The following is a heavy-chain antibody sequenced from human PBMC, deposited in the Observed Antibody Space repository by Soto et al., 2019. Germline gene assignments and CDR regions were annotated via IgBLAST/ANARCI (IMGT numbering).Heavy chain of an antibody. Sequence: PWGSLRLSCAASGFTFSSYSMNWVRQAPGKGLEWVSSISSSSSYIYYADSVKGRFTISRDNAKNSLYLQMNSLRAEDTAVYYCARAAVPREDLYYFDYWGQGTLVPVSS. CDR1: GFTFSSYS. CDR2: ISSSSSYI. CDR3: ARAAVPREDLYYFDY. J-gene: IGHJ4*02. V-gene: IGHV3-21*01.